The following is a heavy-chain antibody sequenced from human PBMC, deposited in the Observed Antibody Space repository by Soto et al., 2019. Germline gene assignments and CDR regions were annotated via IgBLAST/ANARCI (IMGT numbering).Heavy chain of an antibody. V-gene: IGHV3-23*01. J-gene: IGHJ6*02. Sequence: EVQLLESGGGLVQPGGSLRLSCAASGFTFSSYAMSWVRQAPGKGLEWVSAISGSGGSTCYADSVKGRFTISRDNSKNTLYLQMNSLRAEDTAVYYCAKGLFPYYYYYGMDVWGQGTTVTVSS. D-gene: IGHD2-21*01. CDR1: GFTFSSYA. CDR2: ISGSGGST. CDR3: AKGLFPYYYYYGMDV.